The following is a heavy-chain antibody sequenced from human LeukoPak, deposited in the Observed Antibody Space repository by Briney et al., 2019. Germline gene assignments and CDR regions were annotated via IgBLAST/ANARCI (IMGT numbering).Heavy chain of an antibody. Sequence: GASLKISFKGFEYSFTSYWIGWVRQMPGKGPEWMGIIHPGESNIRYSPSFQGQITISADKSISTAYLQWSSLKASDTAMYYCARQTPNQYGMDVWGTGTTVTVSS. CDR3: ARQTPNQYGMDV. CDR2: IHPGESNI. J-gene: IGHJ6*04. CDR1: EYSFTSYW. V-gene: IGHV5-51*01. D-gene: IGHD2-15*01.